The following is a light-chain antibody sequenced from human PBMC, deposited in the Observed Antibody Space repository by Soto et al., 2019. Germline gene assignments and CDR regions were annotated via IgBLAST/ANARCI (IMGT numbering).Light chain of an antibody. Sequence: IVMTQSPDSLAVSLGERATINCKSSQTVLSSSNNLKYLAWYQQKPGQPPKLLIYWASTRDSGVPDRFSGSGSGTDFTLTISNLQAEDVAVYYCQQYYITPRTFGPGTKVDIK. J-gene: IGKJ3*01. V-gene: IGKV4-1*01. CDR2: WAS. CDR3: QQYYITPRT. CDR1: QTVLSSSNNLKY.